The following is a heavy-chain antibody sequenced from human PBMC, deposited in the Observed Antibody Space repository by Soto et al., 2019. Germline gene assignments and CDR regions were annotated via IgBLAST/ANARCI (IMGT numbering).Heavy chain of an antibody. CDR1: GFTFSSYG. J-gene: IGHJ5*02. CDR3: AREIPARCFRWRDWFAP. Sequence: QVQLVESGGGVVQPGRSLRLSCAASGFTFSSYGMHWVRQAPGKGLEWVAVIWYDGSNKYYADSVKGRVTISRDNSKNTLYLKKTGLRAEDTAVYYCAREIPARCFRWRDWFAPWGQETLVTVS. D-gene: IGHD6-6*01. CDR2: IWYDGSNK. V-gene: IGHV3-33*01.